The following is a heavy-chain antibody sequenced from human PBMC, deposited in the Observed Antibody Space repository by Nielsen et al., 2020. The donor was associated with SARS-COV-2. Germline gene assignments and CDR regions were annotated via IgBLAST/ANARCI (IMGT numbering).Heavy chain of an antibody. V-gene: IGHV3-21*01. CDR3: ARLGSGYDSSYYGMDV. CDR1: GFTFSSYT. Sequence: GESLKISCAASGFTFSSYTINRLRQAPGKGLEWVSSISSSSSYIYYAESVKGRFTISRDNAKNSLYLQMNSLRAEDTAVYYCARLGSGYDSSYYGMDVWGQGTTVTVSS. CDR2: ISSSSSYI. D-gene: IGHD5-12*01. J-gene: IGHJ6*02.